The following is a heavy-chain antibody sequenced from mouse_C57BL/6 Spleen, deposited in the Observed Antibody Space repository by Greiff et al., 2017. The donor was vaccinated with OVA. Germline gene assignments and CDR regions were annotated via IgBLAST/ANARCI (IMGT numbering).Heavy chain of an antibody. CDR2: IRLKSDNYAT. J-gene: IGHJ3*01. D-gene: IGHD1-1*01. Sequence: EVKLVESGGGLVQPGGSMKLSCVASGFTFSNYWMNWVRQSPEKGLEWVAQIRLKSDNYATHYAESVKGRFTISRDDSKSSVYLQMNNLRAEDTGIYYRTGGYYYGSSYAWFAYWGQGTLVTVSA. CDR3: TGGYYYGSSYAWFAY. CDR1: GFTFSNYW. V-gene: IGHV6-3*01.